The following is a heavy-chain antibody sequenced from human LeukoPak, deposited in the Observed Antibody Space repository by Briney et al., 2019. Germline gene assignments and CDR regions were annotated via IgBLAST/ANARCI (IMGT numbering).Heavy chain of an antibody. Sequence: GGSLRLSCAASGFTFSSYAMHWVRQAPGKGLEWVAVISYDGSNKYYADSVKGRFTISRDNSKNTVYLEMNSLREEDTAVYYCAKEGAWGNWYFDLWGRGTLVTVSS. D-gene: IGHD3-16*01. CDR2: ISYDGSNK. CDR3: AKEGAWGNWYFDL. J-gene: IGHJ2*01. CDR1: GFTFSSYA. V-gene: IGHV3-30-3*01.